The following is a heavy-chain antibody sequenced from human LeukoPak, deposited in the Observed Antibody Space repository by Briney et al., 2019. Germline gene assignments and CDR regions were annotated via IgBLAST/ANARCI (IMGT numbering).Heavy chain of an antibody. CDR3: AREGEHYGSGSSVDY. V-gene: IGHV4-30-4*01. J-gene: IGHJ4*02. CDR1: GGSISSGDYY. CDR2: IYYSGST. Sequence: SETLSLTCTVSGGSISSGDYYWSWLRQPPGKGLEWIGYIYYSGSTYYNPSLKSRVTISVDTSKNQFSLKLSSVTAADTAVYYRAREGEHYGSGSSVDYWGQGTLVTVSS. D-gene: IGHD3-10*01.